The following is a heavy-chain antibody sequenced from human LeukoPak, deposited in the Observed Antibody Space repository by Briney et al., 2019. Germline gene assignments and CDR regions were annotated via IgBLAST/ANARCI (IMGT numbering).Heavy chain of an antibody. CDR2: INPSDGSA. D-gene: IGHD3-22*01. J-gene: IGHJ4*02. CDR3: ARGFNYYDNSGYYQYYFDY. Sequence: ASVKVSCKASGYTLTSYYMHWVRQAPGQGLEWVGIINPSDGSASYTQKFQGRVTLTRDTSTSTVYMELSSLRSEDTALYYCARGFNYYDNSGYYQYYFDYWGQGTLVTVSS. CDR1: GYTLTSYY. V-gene: IGHV1-46*01.